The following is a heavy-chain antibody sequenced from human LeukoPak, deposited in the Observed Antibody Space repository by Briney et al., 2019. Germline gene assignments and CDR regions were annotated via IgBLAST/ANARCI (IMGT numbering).Heavy chain of an antibody. CDR3: AKRGVVIRVILVGFHKEAYYFDS. V-gene: IGHV3-23*01. J-gene: IGHJ4*02. CDR2: LSGSGGST. D-gene: IGHD3-10*01. CDR1: GITLSNYG. Sequence: GGSLRLSCAVSGITLSNYGMSWVRQAPGKGLEWVAGLSGSGGSTNYADSVKGRFTISRDNAKNTLYLQMNSLRAEDTAVYFCAKRGVVIRVILVGFHKEAYYFDSWGQGALVTVSS.